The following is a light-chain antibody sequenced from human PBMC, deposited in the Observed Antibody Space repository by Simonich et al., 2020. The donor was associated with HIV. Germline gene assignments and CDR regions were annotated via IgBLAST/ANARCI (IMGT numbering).Light chain of an antibody. CDR3: MQALQTPPA. Sequence: DIVMTQSPLSLPVTPGEPASISCRSSQSLLSSNGFNYLDWYLQKPGQSPQLLIYLGSNRASGVPDRFSGSGSGTDFTLKISRVEAEDVGVYYCMQALQTPPAFGQGTRLEIK. CDR2: LGS. CDR1: QSLLSSNGFNY. J-gene: IGKJ5*01. V-gene: IGKV2-28*01.